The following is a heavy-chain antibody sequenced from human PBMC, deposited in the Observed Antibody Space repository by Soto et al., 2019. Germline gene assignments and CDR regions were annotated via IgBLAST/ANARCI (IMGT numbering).Heavy chain of an antibody. CDR2: IYYSGST. J-gene: IGHJ3*02. Sequence: QVQLQESGPGLVKPSQTLSLTCTVSGGSISSGGYYWSWIRQHPGKGLEWIGYIYYSGSTYYNPSRKRRVTIAVATSKNPFSRKLSYVTAADTAVYYCARILTMVRGRAFDIWGQGTMVTVSS. V-gene: IGHV4-31*03. D-gene: IGHD3-10*01. CDR1: GGSISSGGYY. CDR3: ARILTMVRGRAFDI.